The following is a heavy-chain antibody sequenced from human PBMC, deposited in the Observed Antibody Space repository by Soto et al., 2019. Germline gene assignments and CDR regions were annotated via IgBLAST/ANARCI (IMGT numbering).Heavy chain of an antibody. J-gene: IGHJ4*02. CDR1: GFTFSSYW. CDR3: AREGYDFWSGYRFDY. V-gene: IGHV3-7*01. CDR2: IKQDGSEK. D-gene: IGHD3-3*01. Sequence: GGSLRLSCAASGFTFSSYWMSWVRQAPGKGLEWVANIKQDGSEKYYVDSVKGRFTISRDNAKNSLYLQMNSLRAEDTAVYYCAREGYDFWSGYRFDYWGQGTLVTVSS.